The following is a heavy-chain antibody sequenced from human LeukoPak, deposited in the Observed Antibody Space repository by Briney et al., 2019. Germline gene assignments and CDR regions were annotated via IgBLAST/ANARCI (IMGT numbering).Heavy chain of an antibody. D-gene: IGHD4-23*01. CDR1: GFSISSGYY. CDR2: IYHSGST. Sequence: SETLSLTCGVSGFSISSGYYWGWIRQPPGKGLEWIGTIYHSGSTYYNPSLKSRVTISVDTSKNQFSLKLSSVTAADTAIYYCARVAPSTVVTPFQWGQGTLVTVFS. J-gene: IGHJ4*02. V-gene: IGHV4-38-2*01. CDR3: ARVAPSTVVTPFQ.